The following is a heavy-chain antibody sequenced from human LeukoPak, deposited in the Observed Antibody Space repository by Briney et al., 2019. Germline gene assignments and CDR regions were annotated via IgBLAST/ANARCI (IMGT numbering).Heavy chain of an antibody. Sequence: GGSLRLSCAASGFSFSIYGMNWVRQAPGKGLEWVSGITGSGGTTYYADSVKGRATISRDNSKNTLYLQMNSLRAEDTAIYYCARDLRVISFDNWGQGTLVTVSS. D-gene: IGHD2-21*01. CDR3: ARDLRVISFDN. V-gene: IGHV3-23*01. J-gene: IGHJ4*02. CDR2: ITGSGGTT. CDR1: GFSFSIYG.